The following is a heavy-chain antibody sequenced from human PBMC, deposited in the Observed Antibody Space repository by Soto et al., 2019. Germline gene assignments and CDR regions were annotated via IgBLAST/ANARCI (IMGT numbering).Heavy chain of an antibody. Sequence: EVQLVESGGGLVQPGGSLRLSCAASGFTVSSNYMSWVRQAPGKGLEWVSVIYSGGSTYYADSVKGRFTISRDNSKNTLYLHMNSLRAEDTAVYYCARLHLNRNFDYWGQGTLVTVSS. V-gene: IGHV3-66*01. CDR2: IYSGGST. CDR1: GFTVSSNY. J-gene: IGHJ4*02. CDR3: ARLHLNRNFDY.